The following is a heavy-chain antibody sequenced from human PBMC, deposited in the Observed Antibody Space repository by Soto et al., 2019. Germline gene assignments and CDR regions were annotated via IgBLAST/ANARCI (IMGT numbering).Heavy chain of an antibody. D-gene: IGHD6-13*01. CDR3: ASTAGYSSIWSGYCFSYAIDF. Sequence: GESLKISCRGSGYIFTSYWISWVRHMPGKGLERMGRIDPSDSYTHYSPSFQGHVTISANKSINTPYLPWSSLYAPDTAMHYFASTAGYSSIWSGYCFSYAIDFWGQGTMVTVSS. J-gene: IGHJ6*02. V-gene: IGHV5-10-1*01. CDR1: GYIFTSYW. CDR2: IDPSDSYT.